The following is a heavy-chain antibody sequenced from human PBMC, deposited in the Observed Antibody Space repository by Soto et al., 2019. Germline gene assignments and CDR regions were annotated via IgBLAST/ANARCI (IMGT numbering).Heavy chain of an antibody. CDR1: GGSISSNYF. D-gene: IGHD4-17*01. V-gene: IGHV4-39*01. J-gene: IGHJ5*02. CDR3: ARHMDYGEDSPLGWFDP. CDR2: IFYSGST. Sequence: QLQLQESGPGLVKPSETLSLTCTVSGGSISSNYFWGCIRQHPGKGLEWIGSIFYSGSTFYNPPLKSPVTLAVDPSRNQFSLKLTSVTAADTGVYYCARHMDYGEDSPLGWFDPWGQGTLVTVSS.